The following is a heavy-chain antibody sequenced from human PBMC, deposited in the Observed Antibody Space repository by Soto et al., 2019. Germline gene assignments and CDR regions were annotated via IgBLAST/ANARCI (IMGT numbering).Heavy chain of an antibody. CDR1: GFTFSSYA. Sequence: GGSLRLSCAASGFTFSSYAMHWVRQAPGKGLEWVAVISYDGSNKYYADSVKGRFTISRDNSKNTLYLQMNSLRAEDTAVYYCARTYYYDSSGYTLDYWGQGTLVTVSS. D-gene: IGHD3-22*01. CDR3: ARTYYYDSSGYTLDY. V-gene: IGHV3-30-3*01. J-gene: IGHJ4*02. CDR2: ISYDGSNK.